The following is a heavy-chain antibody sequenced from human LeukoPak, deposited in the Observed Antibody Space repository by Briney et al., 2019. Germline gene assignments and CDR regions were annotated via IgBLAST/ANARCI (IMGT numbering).Heavy chain of an antibody. CDR3: ARGTISAAGTFLDS. J-gene: IGHJ5*01. V-gene: IGHV3-30*04. D-gene: IGHD6-13*01. Sequence: PGGSLRLFCAASGFTFSSYAMHWVRQAPGKGLEWVAVMSYDGRNKYYADSVKGRLTISRDNSKNTLYLQMDSLRAEDTSVYYCARGTISAAGTFLDSWGQGTLVTVSS. CDR2: MSYDGRNK. CDR1: GFTFSSYA.